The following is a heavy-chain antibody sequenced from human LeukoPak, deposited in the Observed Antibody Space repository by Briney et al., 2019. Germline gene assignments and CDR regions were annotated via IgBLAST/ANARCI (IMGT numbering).Heavy chain of an antibody. CDR1: GFTFSSYA. Sequence: PGGSLRLSCAASGFTFSSYAMHWVRQAPGKGLEYVSAISSHGNNTYYANSVKGRFTISRDNSKNTLYLQMGSLRAEDTAVYYCARDRRNGGIRRPLDYWGQGTLVTVSS. CDR3: ARDRRNGGIRRPLDY. V-gene: IGHV3-64*01. J-gene: IGHJ4*02. CDR2: ISSHGNNT. D-gene: IGHD3-16*01.